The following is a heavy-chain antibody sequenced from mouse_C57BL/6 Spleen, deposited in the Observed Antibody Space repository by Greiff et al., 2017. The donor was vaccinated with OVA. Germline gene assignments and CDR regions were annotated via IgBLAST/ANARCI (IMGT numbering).Heavy chain of an antibody. CDR3: TRSEGSDY. J-gene: IGHJ2*01. V-gene: IGHV1-15*01. CDR1: GYTFTDYE. Sequence: LVESGAELVRPGASVTLSCKASGYTFTDYEMHWVKQTPVHGLEWIGAIDPETGGTAYNQKFKGKAILTADKSSSTAYMELRSLTSEDSAVYYCTRSEGSDYWGQGTTLTVSS. CDR2: IDPETGGT.